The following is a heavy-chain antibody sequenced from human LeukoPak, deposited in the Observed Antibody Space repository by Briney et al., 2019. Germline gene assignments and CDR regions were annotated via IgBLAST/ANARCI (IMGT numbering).Heavy chain of an antibody. Sequence: GGSLRLSCAASGFTFSAYGMHWVRQAPGKGLEWLAFVRYDGSNKYYADSVKGRFTISRDYSRNMLYLQMDSLRAEDTAVYYCASGSYYFDYWGQGTLVTVSS. CDR1: GFTFSAYG. CDR2: VRYDGSNK. CDR3: ASGSYYFDY. V-gene: IGHV3-30*02. D-gene: IGHD1-26*01. J-gene: IGHJ4*02.